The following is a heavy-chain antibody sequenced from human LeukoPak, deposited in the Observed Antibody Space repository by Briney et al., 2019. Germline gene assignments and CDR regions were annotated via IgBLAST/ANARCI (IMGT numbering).Heavy chain of an antibody. V-gene: IGHV4-38-2*02. CDR2: IYTSGST. D-gene: IGHD2-2*01. Sequence: SETLSLTCTVSGGSISSGYYWGWIRQPPGKGLEWIGRIYTSGSTNYNPSLKSRVTISVDTSKNQFSLKLSSVTAADTAVYYCARSPITAGYCSSTSCYFDYWGQGTLVTVSS. CDR3: ARSPITAGYCSSTSCYFDY. J-gene: IGHJ4*02. CDR1: GGSISSGYY.